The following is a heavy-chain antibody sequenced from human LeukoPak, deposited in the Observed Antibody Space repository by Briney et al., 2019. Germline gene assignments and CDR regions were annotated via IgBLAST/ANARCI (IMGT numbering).Heavy chain of an antibody. V-gene: IGHV3-23*01. CDR3: AKGGTAVLVDDY. J-gene: IGHJ4*02. CDR2: VSGSGGNT. D-gene: IGHD2-15*01. Sequence: GGSLRLSCAGSGFTFNNYFMSWVRQTPGKRLEWVSTVSGSGGNTYYADSVKGRFTISRDNPRNTLYLQMNSLRVEDTAVYYCAKGGTAVLVDDYWGQGTLVTV. CDR1: GFTFNNYF.